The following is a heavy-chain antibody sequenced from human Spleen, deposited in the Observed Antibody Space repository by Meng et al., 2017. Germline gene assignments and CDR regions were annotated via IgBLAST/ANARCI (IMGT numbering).Heavy chain of an antibody. V-gene: IGHV3-30*01. J-gene: IGHJ4*01. CDR1: GFTFSTYP. D-gene: IGHD1-26*01. Sequence: GGSLRLSSPAPGFTFSTYPIHWAAQAPGKGLGWVAVISYHGSNKYYADSVKSRFTITRDNSKNTLYLQLNSLRVEDTAVYYCARDRRGSYDGYYFDVWGQGTLVTVSS. CDR3: ARDRRGSYDGYYFDV. CDR2: ISYHGSNK.